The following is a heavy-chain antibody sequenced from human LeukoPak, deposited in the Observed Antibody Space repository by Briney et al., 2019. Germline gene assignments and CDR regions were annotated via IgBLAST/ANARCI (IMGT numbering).Heavy chain of an antibody. Sequence: GGSLRLSCAASGFTVSTNYMTWVRRAPGKGLEWVSVIYSGGSTYFADSVKGRFTISRDNSQNTLYLQMNSLRAEDTAVYYCARDNSNYFDYWGQGTLVTVSS. CDR3: ARDNSNYFDY. CDR1: GFTVSTNY. V-gene: IGHV3-66*01. D-gene: IGHD5-18*01. J-gene: IGHJ4*02. CDR2: IYSGGST.